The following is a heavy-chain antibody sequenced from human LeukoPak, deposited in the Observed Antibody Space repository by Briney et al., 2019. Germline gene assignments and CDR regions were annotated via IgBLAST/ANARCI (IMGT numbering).Heavy chain of an antibody. CDR3: AKAPYYDFWSGYYPYFDY. J-gene: IGHJ4*02. D-gene: IGHD3-3*01. CDR2: ISWNSGSI. CDR1: GFTFDDYA. Sequence: PGRSLRLSCAASGFTFDDYAMHWVRQAPGKGLEWVSGISWNSGSIGYADSVKGRFTISRDNAKNSLYLQMNSLRAEDTALYYCAKAPYYDFWSGYYPYFDYWGQGTLVTVSS. V-gene: IGHV3-9*01.